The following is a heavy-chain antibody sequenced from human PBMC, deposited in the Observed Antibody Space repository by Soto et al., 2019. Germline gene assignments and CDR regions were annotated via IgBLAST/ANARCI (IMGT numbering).Heavy chain of an antibody. D-gene: IGHD3-22*01. CDR1: GFNFRTTA. J-gene: IGHJ4*02. CDR2: IVVGSGNT. Sequence: ASVKVSCKASGFNFRTTAVQWVRQALGQRLEWIGWIVVGSGNTNYAQKFQERVTITRDMSTSTAYMDVSSLRSEDTAVYYCAADPYYYDSSDYYSFDQWGQGTLVTVSS. V-gene: IGHV1-58*01. CDR3: AADPYYYDSSDYYSFDQ.